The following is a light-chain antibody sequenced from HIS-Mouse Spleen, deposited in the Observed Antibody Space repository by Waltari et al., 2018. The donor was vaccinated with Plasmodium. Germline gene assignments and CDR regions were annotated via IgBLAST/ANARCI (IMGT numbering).Light chain of an antibody. CDR1: QSSSSY. CDR2: AAS. J-gene: IGKJ1*01. CDR3: QQSYSTWT. Sequence: DIQMTQSPSSLSASVGDRVTITCRASQSSSSYLNWYQQKPGKAPKLLIYAASSLQSGVPSRCSGSGSRTEFTTSISSLQPEDFATYYCQQSYSTWTFGQGTKVEIK. V-gene: IGKV1-39*01.